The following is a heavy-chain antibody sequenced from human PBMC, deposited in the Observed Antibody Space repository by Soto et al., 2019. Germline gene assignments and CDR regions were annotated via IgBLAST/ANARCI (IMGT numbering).Heavy chain of an antibody. D-gene: IGHD6-19*01. CDR1: GGTFSSYI. V-gene: IGHV1-69*02. CDR3: ASGTGYSSGWYVDY. Sequence: QVQLVQSGAEVKKPGSSGKVSCKAPGGTFSSYIISWGRQAPGQGLEWMGRIIPILGIANYAQKFQGRVTITADKSTSTAYMELSSLRSEDTAVYYCASGTGYSSGWYVDYWGQGTLVTVSS. J-gene: IGHJ4*02. CDR2: IIPILGIA.